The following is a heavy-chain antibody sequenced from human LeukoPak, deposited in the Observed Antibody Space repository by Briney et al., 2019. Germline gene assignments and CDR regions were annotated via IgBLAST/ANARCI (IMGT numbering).Heavy chain of an antibody. V-gene: IGHV4-39*07. Sequence: SETLSLTCTVSGGSISSSSYYWSWIRQPPGKGLEWIGEINHSGSTNYNPSLKSRVTISVDTSKNQFSLKLSSVTAADTAVYYCARGGVVVALRDWGQGTLVTVSS. J-gene: IGHJ4*02. CDR2: INHSGST. D-gene: IGHD2-15*01. CDR3: ARGGVVVALRD. CDR1: GGSISSSSYY.